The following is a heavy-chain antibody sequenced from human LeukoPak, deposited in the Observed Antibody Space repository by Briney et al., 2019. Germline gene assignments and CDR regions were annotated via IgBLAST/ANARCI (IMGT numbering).Heavy chain of an antibody. Sequence: PSETLSLTCAVYGGSFSGYYWSWVRQPPGKGLEWVGEINHSGSTNYNPSLKSRVTISVDTSKNQFSLKLSSVTAADTAVYYCAYDPEAAAGTVYWGQGTLVTVSS. V-gene: IGHV4-34*01. J-gene: IGHJ4*02. D-gene: IGHD6-13*01. CDR2: INHSGST. CDR3: AYDPEAAAGTVY. CDR1: GGSFSGYY.